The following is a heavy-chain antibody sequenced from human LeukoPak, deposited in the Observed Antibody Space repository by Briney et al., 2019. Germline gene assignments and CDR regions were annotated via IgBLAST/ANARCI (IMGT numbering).Heavy chain of an antibody. D-gene: IGHD3-10*01. CDR2: MSPNSGNT. Sequence: ASVKVSCKASGYTFTSYDINWVRQATGQGLEWMGWMSPNSGNTGYAQKFQGRVTMTRNNSISTAYMELSSLRSEDTAVYYCARGLRSELWFGELRDYWGQGTLVTVSS. CDR3: ARGLRSELWFGELRDY. CDR1: GYTFTSYD. J-gene: IGHJ4*02. V-gene: IGHV1-8*01.